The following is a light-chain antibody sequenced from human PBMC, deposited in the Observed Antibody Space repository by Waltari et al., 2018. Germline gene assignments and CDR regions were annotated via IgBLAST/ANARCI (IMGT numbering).Light chain of an antibody. CDR3: QHYYDNPPT. Sequence: IQMTQSPSALSASVGDRVTISCRASQKIYSNLAWYQQKPGKAPKLLIYAASSLQSGIPSRFSGSGSGTDFTLTISSLQPEDSAAYYCQHYYDNPPTFGGGTKVEIK. CDR1: QKIYSN. V-gene: IGKV1-6*01. CDR2: AAS. J-gene: IGKJ4*01.